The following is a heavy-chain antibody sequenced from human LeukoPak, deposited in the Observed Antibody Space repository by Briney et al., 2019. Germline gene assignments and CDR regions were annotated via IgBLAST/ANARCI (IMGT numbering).Heavy chain of an antibody. CDR2: IYYSGST. D-gene: IGHD2-15*01. CDR1: GGSISSYY. Sequence: TSETLSLTCTVSGGSISSYYWSWIRQPPGKGLEWIGYIYYSGSTNYNPSLKSRVTISVDTSKNQFSLKLSSVTAADTAVYYCARRVPYCSGGSCYSWFDPWGQGTLVTVSS. J-gene: IGHJ5*02. CDR3: ARRVPYCSGGSCYSWFDP. V-gene: IGHV4-59*08.